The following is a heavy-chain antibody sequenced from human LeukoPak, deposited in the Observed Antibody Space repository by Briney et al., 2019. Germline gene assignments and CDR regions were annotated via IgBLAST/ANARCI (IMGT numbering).Heavy chain of an antibody. V-gene: IGHV3-30*01. D-gene: IGHD2-2*01. CDR1: GFTFSSYA. CDR3: ARDGEDIVVVPVSYFDY. CDR2: ISYDGSNK. J-gene: IGHJ4*02. Sequence: GGSLRLSCAASGFTFSSYAMHWVRQAPGKGLEWVAVISYDGSNKYYADSVKGRFTISTDNSKNTLYLQMNSLRAEDTAVYYCARDGEDIVVVPVSYFDYWGQGTLVTVSS.